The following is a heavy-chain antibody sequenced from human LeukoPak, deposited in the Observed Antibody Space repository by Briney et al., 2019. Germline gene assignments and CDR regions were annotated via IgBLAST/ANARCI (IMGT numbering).Heavy chain of an antibody. Sequence: SETLFLTCTVSGGSISSYYWSWIRQPPGKGLEWIGYIYYSGSTNYNPSLKSRVTISVDTSKNQFSLKLSSVTAADTAVYYCASFGAGGPPFDYWGQGTLVTVSS. CDR2: IYYSGST. D-gene: IGHD3-10*01. CDR3: ASFGAGGPPFDY. V-gene: IGHV4-59*01. J-gene: IGHJ4*02. CDR1: GGSISSYY.